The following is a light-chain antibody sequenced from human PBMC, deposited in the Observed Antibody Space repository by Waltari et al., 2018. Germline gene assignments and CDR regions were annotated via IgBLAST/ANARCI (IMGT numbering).Light chain of an antibody. CDR1: NSNSGTNS. J-gene: IGLJ1*01. CDR3: AAWDDSLNGYV. V-gene: IGLV1-44*01. CDR2: RDD. Sequence: QSVLTQPPSASGTSGQRVPISCSGDNSNSGTNSVDWYQQFPGTAPKLLIYRDDPRPSGVPDRFSGSKSGTSASLAISGLLSEDEADYYCAAWDDSLNGYVFATGTKVTVL.